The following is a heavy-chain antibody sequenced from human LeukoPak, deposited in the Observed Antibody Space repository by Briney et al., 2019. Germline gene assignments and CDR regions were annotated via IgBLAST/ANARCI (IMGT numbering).Heavy chain of an antibody. Sequence: GGSLRLSCAASGLTFDDYVMHWVRHAPGKGLEGVSGISWNSGSIGYADSVKGRFTISRDNAKNSLYLQMNSLRAEDTDSYYCAKVKERGYSGYDSAFDYWGQGTLVTVSS. CDR2: ISWNSGSI. CDR3: AKVKERGYSGYDSAFDY. D-gene: IGHD5-12*01. J-gene: IGHJ4*02. V-gene: IGHV3-9*01. CDR1: GLTFDDYV.